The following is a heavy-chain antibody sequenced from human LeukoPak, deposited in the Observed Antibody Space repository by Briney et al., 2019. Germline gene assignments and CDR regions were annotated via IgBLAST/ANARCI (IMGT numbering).Heavy chain of an antibody. CDR1: GYTFTSYA. V-gene: IGHV1-3*01. Sequence: ASVKVSCKASGYTFTSYAMHWVRQAPGQRLEWMGWINAGNGNTKYSQKFQGRVTMTRNTSISTAYMELSSLRSEDTAVYYCARVDPREGWFGEDPIVFDYWGQGTLVTVSS. CDR2: INAGNGNT. D-gene: IGHD3-10*01. J-gene: IGHJ4*02. CDR3: ARVDPREGWFGEDPIVFDY.